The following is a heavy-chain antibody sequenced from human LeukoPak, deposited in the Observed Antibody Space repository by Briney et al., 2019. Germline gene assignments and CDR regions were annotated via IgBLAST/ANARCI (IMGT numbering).Heavy chain of an antibody. CDR3: AREGLGELTLDC. J-gene: IGHJ5*01. CDR2: ISTDNGDT. V-gene: IGHV1-18*01. CDR1: GYTFTTYG. D-gene: IGHD3-16*01. Sequence: ASVKVSCKASGYTFTTYGITWVRQAPGQGLEWMGWISTDNGDTNYAQKLQGRVTMTTDTSTSTAYMELRSLRSDDTAVYYCAREGLGELTLDCWGQEPWSPSPQ.